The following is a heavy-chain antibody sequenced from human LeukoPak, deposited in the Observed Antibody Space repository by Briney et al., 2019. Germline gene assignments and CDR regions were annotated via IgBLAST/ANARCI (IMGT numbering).Heavy chain of an antibody. J-gene: IGHJ4*02. CDR2: IYYSGST. V-gene: IGHV4-59*01. Sequence: SETLSLTCTVSGGSISSYYWSWIRQPPGKGLEWIGYIYYSGSTNYNPSLKSRVTISVDTSKNQFSLKLSSVTAADTAVYYCARTATYYYDSSGYYYGEGFDYWGQGTLATVSS. D-gene: IGHD3-22*01. CDR1: GGSISSYY. CDR3: ARTATYYYDSSGYYYGEGFDY.